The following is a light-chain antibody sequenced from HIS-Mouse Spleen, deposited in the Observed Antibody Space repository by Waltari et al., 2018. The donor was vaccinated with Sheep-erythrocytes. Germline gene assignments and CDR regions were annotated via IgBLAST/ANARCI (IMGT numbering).Light chain of an antibody. Sequence: QSALTQPASVSGSPGQSITISCTGTSSDVGGYNYVPWYQQHPGKAPKLMIHEVSNRPSGVSNRFSGSKSGNTASLTISGLQAEDEADYYCSSYTSSSTWVFGGGTKLTVL. CDR3: SSYTSSSTWV. CDR1: SSDVGGYNY. V-gene: IGLV2-14*01. CDR2: EVS. J-gene: IGLJ3*02.